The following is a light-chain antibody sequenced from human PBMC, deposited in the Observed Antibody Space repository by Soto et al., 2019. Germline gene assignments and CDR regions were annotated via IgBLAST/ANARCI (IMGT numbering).Light chain of an antibody. J-gene: IGKJ4*01. CDR2: GVS. Sequence: DIVMTQSPATLSVSPGERATLSCRASQSVSSNLAWYQQKLGQDPRLLIHGVSARATGIPARFSGRGSETESTLTSSSQQSEDFAVYYCQQYQSWPLTFGGGTKVEIK. CDR3: QQYQSWPLT. CDR1: QSVSSN. V-gene: IGKV3-15*01.